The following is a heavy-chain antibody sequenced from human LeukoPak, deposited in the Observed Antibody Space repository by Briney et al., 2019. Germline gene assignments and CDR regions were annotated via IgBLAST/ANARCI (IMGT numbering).Heavy chain of an antibody. J-gene: IGHJ4*02. CDR1: GGSISSYY. CDR2: IYTSGST. D-gene: IGHD1-26*01. Sequence: SETLSLTCTVSGGSISSYYWSWIRQPAGKGLEWIGRIYTSGSTDYNASLKSRVSMSVDTSKNQFSLKLSSVTAADTAVFYCARENSGSYREFDYWGQGTLVTVSS. CDR3: ARENSGSYREFDY. V-gene: IGHV4-4*07.